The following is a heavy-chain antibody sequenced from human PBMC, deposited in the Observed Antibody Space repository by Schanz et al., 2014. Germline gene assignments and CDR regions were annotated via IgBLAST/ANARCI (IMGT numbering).Heavy chain of an antibody. CDR2: ISSSGSSI. CDR3: ASDYNYFETEAP. J-gene: IGHJ5*02. Sequence: EVQLVESGGGLVKPGGSLRLSCAASGFTFNNFNRNWVRQAPGKGLEWVSSISSSGSSIYYADSVKGRFTISRDNANNSLFLRMNSLRAEDTAVYYCASDYNYFETEAPWGQGTLVTVSS. CDR1: GFTFNNFN. D-gene: IGHD3-16*01. V-gene: IGHV3-21*06.